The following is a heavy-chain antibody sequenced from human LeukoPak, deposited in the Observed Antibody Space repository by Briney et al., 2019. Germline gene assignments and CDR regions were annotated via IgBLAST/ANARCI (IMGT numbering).Heavy chain of an antibody. V-gene: IGHV1-69*05. D-gene: IGHD5-18*01. CDR3: ARVFREYSYGNAWFDP. J-gene: IGHJ5*02. CDR1: GGTFSSYA. Sequence: GASVKVSCKVSGGTFSSYAISWVRQAPGQGLEWMGRIIPIFGTANYAQKFQGRVTITTDESTSTAYIELSSLRSEDTAVYYCARVFREYSYGNAWFDPWGQGTLVTVSS. CDR2: IIPIFGTA.